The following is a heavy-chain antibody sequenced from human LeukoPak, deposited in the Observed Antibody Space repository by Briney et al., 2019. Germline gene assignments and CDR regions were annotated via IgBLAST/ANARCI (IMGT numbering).Heavy chain of an antibody. V-gene: IGHV3-7*01. D-gene: IGHD6-6*01. J-gene: IGHJ4*02. CDR3: ASFSAARRCFDY. CDR2: IKEDGSEQ. CDR1: GFTFSRYW. Sequence: SGGSLRLSCAASGFTFSRYWMSWFRQAPGKGLEWVANIKEDGSEQYYVDSVKGRFATSRDNAKNSLYLQMHSLRAEDTAVYYCASFSAARRCFDYWGQGTLVTVSS.